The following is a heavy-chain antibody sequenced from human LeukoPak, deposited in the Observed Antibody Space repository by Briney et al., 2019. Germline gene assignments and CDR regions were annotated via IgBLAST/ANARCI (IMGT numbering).Heavy chain of an antibody. CDR1: GYTFTTYP. V-gene: IGHV1-3*04. CDR3: AREDIVATRVPDY. CDR2: SNTGNAYT. Sequence: ASVKVSCKASGYTFTTYPIHWVRQAPGQRLEWMGWSNTGNAYTEFSQKFQGRVTITTDTSASAIYMELSSLRSEDTAVYYCAREDIVATRVPDYWGQGTLVTVSS. D-gene: IGHD5-12*01. J-gene: IGHJ4*02.